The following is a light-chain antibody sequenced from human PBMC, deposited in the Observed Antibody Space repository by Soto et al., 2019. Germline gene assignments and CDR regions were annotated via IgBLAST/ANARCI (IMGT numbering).Light chain of an antibody. J-gene: IGLJ2*01. CDR1: SSNIGSKP. V-gene: IGLV1-44*01. Sequence: QSVLTQPPSASGTPGQRVTISCSGSSSNIGSKPVNWYQQLPGAAPKLLIHNTNQRPSGVPDRFSGSKSGTSASLAISGLQSDDEAHYYCAAWYDSLNGLVFGGGTQLTVL. CDR3: AAWYDSLNGLV. CDR2: NTN.